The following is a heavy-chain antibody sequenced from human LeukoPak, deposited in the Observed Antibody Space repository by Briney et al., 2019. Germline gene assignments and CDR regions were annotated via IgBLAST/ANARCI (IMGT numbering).Heavy chain of an antibody. CDR1: GYTFTGYY. CDR2: INPNSGGT. J-gene: IGHJ4*02. CDR3: ARLYDLRDPVDY. Sequence: ASVKVSCKASGYTFTGYYMHWVRQAPGQGLEWMGWINPNSGGTNYAQKFQGRVTMTRDTSISTAYMELSRLRSDDTAVYYCARLYDLRDPVDYWGQGTLVTVSS. V-gene: IGHV1-2*02. D-gene: IGHD3-3*01.